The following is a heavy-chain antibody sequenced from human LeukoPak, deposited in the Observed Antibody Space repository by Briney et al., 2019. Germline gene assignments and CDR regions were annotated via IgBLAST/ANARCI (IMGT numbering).Heavy chain of an antibody. CDR2: ISTSSSST. CDR1: GFMFTRFT. Sequence: GGSLRLSCAASGFMFTRFTMNWVRQAPGKGLEWVSSISTSSSSTYYADSAKGRFTVSRDNAKNSLYLQMNSLRAEDTAVYYCARESYGSDYWGQGTLVTVSS. J-gene: IGHJ4*02. CDR3: ARESYGSDY. D-gene: IGHD5-18*01. V-gene: IGHV3-21*01.